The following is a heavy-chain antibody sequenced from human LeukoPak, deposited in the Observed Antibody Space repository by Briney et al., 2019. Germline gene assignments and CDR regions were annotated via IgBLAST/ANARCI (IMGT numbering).Heavy chain of an antibody. V-gene: IGHV7-4-1*02. J-gene: IGHJ4*02. D-gene: IGHD3-10*01. CDR2: INTNTGNP. Sequence: ASVKVSCKASGYTFTSYAMNWVRQAPGQGLEWMGWINTNTGNPTYAQGFTGRFVFSLDTSVGTAYLQISSLKAEDTAVYYCARSRLWFGELHFDYWGQGTLVTVSS. CDR1: GYTFTSYA. CDR3: ARSRLWFGELHFDY.